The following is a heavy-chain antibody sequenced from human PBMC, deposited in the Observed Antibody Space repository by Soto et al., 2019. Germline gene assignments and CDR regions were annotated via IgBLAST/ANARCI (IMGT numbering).Heavy chain of an antibody. V-gene: IGHV4-4*02. CDR1: SGSITTANW. D-gene: IGHD2-15*01. Sequence: QVPLQESGPRLVRPSGTLSLTCTVSSGSITTANWWCWVRQPPGRGLEWIGEIYHSGSTNYNLSLKSRVTLSVDKSKNQFSLRLSSVTAADTAMYYCARRGGGVVLAATTPFDYWGQGTLVTVSS. CDR2: IYHSGST. CDR3: ARRGGGVVLAATTPFDY. J-gene: IGHJ4*02.